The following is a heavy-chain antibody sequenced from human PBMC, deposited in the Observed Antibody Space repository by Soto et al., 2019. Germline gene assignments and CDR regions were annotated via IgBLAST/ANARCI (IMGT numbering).Heavy chain of an antibody. CDR3: ARDHPAVTTPYFDY. V-gene: IGHV3-33*01. J-gene: IGHJ4*02. CDR2: IGYDGSNK. D-gene: IGHD4-17*01. Sequence: ESGGGVVQPGRSLRLSCAASGFTFSSYGMHWVRLAPGKGLEWVAVIGYDGSNKYYADSVRGRFTISRDNSKNMLYLQMNSLRADDTAVYYCARDHPAVTTPYFDYWGQGTLVTVSS. CDR1: GFTFSSYG.